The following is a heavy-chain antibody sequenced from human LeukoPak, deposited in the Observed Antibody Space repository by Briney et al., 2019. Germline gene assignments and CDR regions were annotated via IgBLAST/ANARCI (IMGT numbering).Heavy chain of an antibody. J-gene: IGHJ4*02. Sequence: PSETLSLTCTVSGGSISSGGYYWSWIRQHPGKGLEWIGYIYYSGSTYYNPSLKSRVTISVDTSKNQFSLKLSSVTAADTAVYYCARVYGSISGYYYRPRYFDYWGQGTLVTVSS. CDR2: IYYSGST. CDR1: GGSISSGGYY. CDR3: ARVYGSISGYYYRPRYFDY. V-gene: IGHV4-31*03. D-gene: IGHD3-22*01.